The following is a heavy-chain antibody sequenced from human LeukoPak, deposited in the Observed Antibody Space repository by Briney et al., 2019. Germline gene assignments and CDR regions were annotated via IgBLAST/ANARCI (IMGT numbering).Heavy chain of an antibody. CDR3: ARCDNILTGYSSYYYYYYGMDV. J-gene: IGHJ6*02. Sequence: GGSLRLSCAASGFTFSSYWMHWVRQAPGKGLVWASRINSDGSSTSYADSVKGRFTISRDNAKNTLYLQMNSLRAEDTAVYYCARCDNILTGYSSYYYYYYGMDVWGQGTTVTVSS. D-gene: IGHD3-9*01. CDR1: GFTFSSYW. V-gene: IGHV3-74*01. CDR2: INSDGSST.